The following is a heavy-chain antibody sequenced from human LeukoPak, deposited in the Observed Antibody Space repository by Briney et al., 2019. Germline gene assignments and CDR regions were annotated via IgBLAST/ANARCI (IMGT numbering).Heavy chain of an antibody. V-gene: IGHV4-34*01. CDR3: AREQLQRYHLS. CDR2: INHSGST. Sequence: RTSETLSLTCAVYGGSFSGYYWSWIRQPPGKGLEWIGEINHSGSTNYNPSLKSRVTISVDTSKNQFSLKLSSVTAADTAVYCCAREQLQRYHLSWGQGTLVTVSS. J-gene: IGHJ4*02. D-gene: IGHD1-1*01. CDR1: GGSFSGYY.